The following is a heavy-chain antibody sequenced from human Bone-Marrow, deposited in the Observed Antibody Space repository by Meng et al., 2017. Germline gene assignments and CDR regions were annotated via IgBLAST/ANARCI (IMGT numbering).Heavy chain of an antibody. Sequence: ASVKVSCKASGYTFTSYYMHWVRQAPGQRLEWMGWSNAGNGNTKYSQEFQGRVTITTDESTSTAYMELSSLRSEDTAVYYCAAVYDYVLAYWGQGTLVTVSS. CDR1: GYTFTSYY. D-gene: IGHD3-16*01. V-gene: IGHV1-3*02. J-gene: IGHJ4*02. CDR2: SNAGNGNT. CDR3: AAVYDYVLAY.